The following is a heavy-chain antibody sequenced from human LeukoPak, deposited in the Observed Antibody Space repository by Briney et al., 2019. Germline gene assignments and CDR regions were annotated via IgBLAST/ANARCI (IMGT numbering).Heavy chain of an antibody. CDR2: IYYSGST. CDR3: ARGDTAKGPPGYYFDY. CDR1: GGSISSYY. D-gene: IGHD5-18*01. J-gene: IGHJ4*02. V-gene: IGHV4-59*01. Sequence: PSETLSLTCTVSGGSISSYYWSWIRQPPGKGLEWIGYIYYSGSTNYNPSLKSRVTISVDTSKNQFSLKLSSVTAADTAVYYCARGDTAKGPPGYYFDYWGQGTLVTVSS.